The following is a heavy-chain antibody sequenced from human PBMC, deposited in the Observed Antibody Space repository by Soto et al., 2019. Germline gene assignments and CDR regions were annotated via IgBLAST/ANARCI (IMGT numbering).Heavy chain of an antibody. J-gene: IGHJ3*02. D-gene: IGHD3-3*01. CDR3: ARGPRDFWSGYYDAFDI. CDR1: GGSFSGYN. Sequence: SETLSLTCAVYGGSFSGYNWSWIRQPPGKGLEWIGEINHSGSTNYNPSLKSRVTISVDTSKNQFSLKLSSVTAADTAVYYCARGPRDFWSGYYDAFDIWGQGTMVTVSS. V-gene: IGHV4-34*01. CDR2: INHSGST.